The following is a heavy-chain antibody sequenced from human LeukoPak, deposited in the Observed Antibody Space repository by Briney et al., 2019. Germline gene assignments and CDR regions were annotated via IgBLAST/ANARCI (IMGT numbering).Heavy chain of an antibody. CDR2: IIPILGIA. CDR3: ARSRWDRGVFDY. Sequence: ASVKVSCKASGGTFSSYAISWVRQAPGQGLEWMGRIIPILGIANYAQKFQGRVTITADKSTSTAYMELSSLRSEDTAVYYCARSRWDRGVFDYWGQGTLVTVSS. J-gene: IGHJ4*02. V-gene: IGHV1-69*04. CDR1: GGTFSSYA. D-gene: IGHD1-26*01.